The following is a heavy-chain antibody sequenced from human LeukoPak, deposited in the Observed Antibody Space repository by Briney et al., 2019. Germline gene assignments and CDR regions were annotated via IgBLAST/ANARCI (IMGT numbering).Heavy chain of an antibody. CDR2: IYYSGST. V-gene: IGHV4-30-4*01. Sequence: SETLSLTCTVSGGSISSGDYYWSWIRQPPGKGLQWIGYIYYSGSTYYNPSLKSRVTISVDTSKNQFSLKLGSVTAADTAVYYCAGNYGSWYYFDYWGQGTLVTVSS. CDR1: GGSISSGDYY. J-gene: IGHJ4*02. CDR3: AGNYGSWYYFDY. D-gene: IGHD3-10*01.